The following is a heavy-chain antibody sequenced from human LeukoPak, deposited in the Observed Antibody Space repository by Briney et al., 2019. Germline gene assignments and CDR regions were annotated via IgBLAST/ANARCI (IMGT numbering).Heavy chain of an antibody. V-gene: IGHV1-69*13. CDR1: GYTFTSYV. J-gene: IGHJ4*02. CDR2: IIPIFGTA. CDR3: ARGVPSGAQYYFDY. Sequence: ASVKVSCKASGYTFTSYVISWVRQAPGQGLEWMGGIIPIFGTANYAQTFQGRVTITADESTSTAYMELSSLRSEDTAVYYCARGVPSGAQYYFDYWGQGTLVTVSS. D-gene: IGHD3-10*01.